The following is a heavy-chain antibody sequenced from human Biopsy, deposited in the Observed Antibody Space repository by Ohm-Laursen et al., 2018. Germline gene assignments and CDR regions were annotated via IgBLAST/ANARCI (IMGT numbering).Heavy chain of an antibody. CDR2: IDWDDAK. Sequence: TQTLTLTCTLSGFSLDTRGMSVTWIRQPPGKALEWLARIDWDDAKFYSESLKTRLTISKGTSENHVVLTLSDVAPVDTATYYCARIPILVVPAAIVYRHRRHLQGLDVWGQGTTVIVSS. J-gene: IGHJ6*02. V-gene: IGHV2-70*16. CDR1: GFSLDTRGMS. CDR3: ARIPILVVPAAIVYRHRRHLQGLDV. D-gene: IGHD2-2*02.